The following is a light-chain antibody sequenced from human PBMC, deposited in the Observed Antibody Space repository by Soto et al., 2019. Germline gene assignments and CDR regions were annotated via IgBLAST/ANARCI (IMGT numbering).Light chain of an antibody. V-gene: IGKV3-15*01. J-gene: IGKJ3*01. CDR3: QQYNNWPVT. Sequence: EIVMTQSPATLSVSPGERATLSCTASQSVGSNLAWYQQKPGQAPRLLIYGASTRATGIPVTFSGSGSGTEFTLTISSLQSEDFAVYYCQQYNNWPVTFGPGTKVDIK. CDR2: GAS. CDR1: QSVGSN.